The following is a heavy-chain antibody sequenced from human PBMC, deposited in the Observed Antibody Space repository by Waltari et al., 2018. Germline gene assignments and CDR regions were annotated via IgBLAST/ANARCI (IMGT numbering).Heavy chain of an antibody. Sequence: EVQLVQSGAEVKKPGATVKISCKASGYTFTDCYMHWVQQAPGKGLEWMGRVEPEDGETIYAEKFQGRVTITAYTSTDTAYMELSSLRSEDTAVYYCATAARITMVRGVKDAFDIWGQGTMVTVSS. CDR1: GYTFTDCY. D-gene: IGHD3-10*01. CDR2: VEPEDGET. J-gene: IGHJ3*02. V-gene: IGHV1-69-2*01. CDR3: ATAARITMVRGVKDAFDI.